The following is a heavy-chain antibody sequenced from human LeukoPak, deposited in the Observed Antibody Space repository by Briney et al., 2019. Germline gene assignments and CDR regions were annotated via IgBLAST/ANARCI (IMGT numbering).Heavy chain of an antibody. D-gene: IGHD4-17*01. J-gene: IGHJ3*02. CDR3: TTLSIGDYPRDI. CDR2: IKSKTDGGTT. CDR1: GFTFSNAW. Sequence: GGSLRLSCAASGFTFSNAWMSWVRQAPGKGLEWVGRIKSKTDGGTTDYAAPVKGRFTISRDDSKNTLYLQMNSLKTEDTAVYYCTTLSIGDYPRDIWGQGTMVTVSS. V-gene: IGHV3-15*01.